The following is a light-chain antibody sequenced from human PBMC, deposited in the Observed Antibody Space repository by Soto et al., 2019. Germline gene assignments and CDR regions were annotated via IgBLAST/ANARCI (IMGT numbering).Light chain of an antibody. J-gene: IGLJ3*02. CDR3: HSYARGTLV. V-gene: IGLV2-23*01. CDR2: EAT. CDR1: SSEFGSYSV. Sequence: QSALTQSASVSGSPGQSITISCTGTSSEFGSYSVVSWYQQHPGKAPKLLIYEATKRPSGVSNRFSGSESGNTASLPISGLQAEDEADYYCHSYARGTLVFGGGTKLTVL.